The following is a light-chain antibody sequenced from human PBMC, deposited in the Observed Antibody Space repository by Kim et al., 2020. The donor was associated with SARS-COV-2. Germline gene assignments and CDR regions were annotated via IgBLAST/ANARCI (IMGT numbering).Light chain of an antibody. V-gene: IGLV6-57*04. CDR3: QSYDSSNHGAWV. Sequence: NFMLTQPHSVSESPGKTVTISCTRSSGSIASNYVQLYQQRPGSAPTTVIYEDNQRPSGVPDRFSGSIDSSSNSASLTISGLKTEDEADYYCQSYDSSNHGAWVFGGGTQLTVL. CDR2: EDN. CDR1: SGSIASNY. J-gene: IGLJ3*02.